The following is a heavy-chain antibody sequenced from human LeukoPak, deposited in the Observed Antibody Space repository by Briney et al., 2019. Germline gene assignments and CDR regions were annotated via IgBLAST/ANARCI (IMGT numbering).Heavy chain of an antibody. Sequence: GRSLRLSCAASGFTFSSHFMHWVRQAPGKGLEWVAVISYDGSNKYYADSVEGRFTISRDNSKNTLYLQMNSLRAEDTAVYYCAIFFSAFDYWGQGTLVTVSS. D-gene: IGHD2-21*01. CDR2: ISYDGSNK. CDR1: GFTFSSHF. J-gene: IGHJ4*02. CDR3: AIFFSAFDY. V-gene: IGHV3-30-3*01.